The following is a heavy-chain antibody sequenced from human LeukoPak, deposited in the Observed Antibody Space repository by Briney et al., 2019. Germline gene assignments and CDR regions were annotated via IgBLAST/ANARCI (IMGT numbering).Heavy chain of an antibody. J-gene: IGHJ4*02. V-gene: IGHV4-39*01. CDR1: GGSISSSSYY. D-gene: IGHD2-15*01. CDR3: ARRPTCSGGSCYSGFDY. Sequence: SETLSLTCTVSGGSISSSSYYWGWIRQPPGRGLEWIVSIYYSGSTYYNPSLKSRVIISVDTSNNQFSLKLSSVTAADTAVYYCARRPTCSGGSCYSGFDYWGQGTLVTVSS. CDR2: IYYSGST.